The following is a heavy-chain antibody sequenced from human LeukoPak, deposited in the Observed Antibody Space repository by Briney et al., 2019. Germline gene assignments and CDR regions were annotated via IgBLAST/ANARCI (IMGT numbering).Heavy chain of an antibody. CDR2: ISSSGSTI. CDR1: GFTFSSYE. J-gene: IGHJ6*03. CDR3: ARGGWYNWNDYYYYYMDV. Sequence: GGSLRLSCAASGFTFSSYEMNWVRQAPGKGLEWVSYISSSGSTIYYADSVKGRFTISRDNAKNSLYLQMNSLRAEDTAVYYCARGGWYNWNDYYYYYMDVWGKGTTVTISS. D-gene: IGHD1-1*01. V-gene: IGHV3-48*03.